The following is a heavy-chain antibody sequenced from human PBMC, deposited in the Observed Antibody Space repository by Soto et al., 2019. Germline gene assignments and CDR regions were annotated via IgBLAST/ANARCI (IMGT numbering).Heavy chain of an antibody. CDR1: GFTFDDYA. J-gene: IGHJ4*02. Sequence: GGSLRLSCAASGFTFDDYAVHWVRQAPGKGLEWVSGISGSGTSTYYADSVKGRFTISRDNSRDTLFLQMNSLTADDTAVYYCAKATTNGGWFNPFDSWGQGALVTVSS. CDR2: ISGSGTST. V-gene: IGHV3-23*01. D-gene: IGHD6-19*01. CDR3: AKATTNGGWFNPFDS.